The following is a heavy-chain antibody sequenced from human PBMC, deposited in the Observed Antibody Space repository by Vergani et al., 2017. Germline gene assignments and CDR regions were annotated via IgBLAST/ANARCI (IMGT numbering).Heavy chain of an antibody. Sequence: EVELVQSGPEMRKPGESLKISCKGSEYSFGNYCIVWVRQMPGKGLECMGIIYPADSDTRYSPSFQGQVTISADKSISTAFLQWDSLKASDTAIYYCARHTTYTDSWGQGTLVTVSS. CDR1: EYSFGNYC. D-gene: IGHD1-1*01. CDR2: IYPADSDT. CDR3: ARHTTYTDS. V-gene: IGHV5-51*01. J-gene: IGHJ4*02.